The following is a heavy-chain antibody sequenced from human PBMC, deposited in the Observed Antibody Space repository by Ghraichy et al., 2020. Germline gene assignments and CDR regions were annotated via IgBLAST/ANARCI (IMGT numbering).Heavy chain of an antibody. CDR3: EKDHDITDNPWGWFDP. J-gene: IGHJ5*02. D-gene: IGHD3-10*01. Sequence: GGSLRLSCAGSGFIFISYAMSWVRQAPGKGLEWVSSISGSGSATFYTDSVKGRFTISRDNSKNTLSLQMNSLRAEDTAVYYCEKDHDITDNPWGWFDPWGQGTLVTVSS. CDR1: GFIFISYA. V-gene: IGHV3-23*01. CDR2: ISGSGSAT.